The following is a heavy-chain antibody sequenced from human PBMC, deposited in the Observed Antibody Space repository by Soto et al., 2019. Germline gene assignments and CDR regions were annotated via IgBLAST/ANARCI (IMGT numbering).Heavy chain of an antibody. CDR1: GFTFSSYA. Sequence: TGGSLRLSCAASGFTFSSYAMHWVRQAPGKGLEWVAVISYDGSNKYYADSVKGRFTISRDNSKNTLYLQMNSLRAEDTAVYYCARGHLYGDYGGVLDYWGQGTLVTVSS. D-gene: IGHD4-17*01. V-gene: IGHV3-30-3*01. J-gene: IGHJ4*02. CDR2: ISYDGSNK. CDR3: ARGHLYGDYGGVLDY.